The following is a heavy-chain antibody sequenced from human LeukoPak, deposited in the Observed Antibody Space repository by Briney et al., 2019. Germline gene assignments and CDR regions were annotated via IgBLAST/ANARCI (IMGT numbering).Heavy chain of an antibody. D-gene: IGHD5-18*01. CDR1: GGTFSSYA. J-gene: IGHJ4*02. CDR2: IIPIFGTA. CDR3: ARASSDDTAMATPFAY. Sequence: ASVKVSCKASGGTFSSYAISWVRQAPGQGLEWMGGIIPIFGTANYAQKFQGRVTITTDESTSTAYMELSRLRSEDTAVYYCARASSDDTAMATPFAYWGQGTLVTVSS. V-gene: IGHV1-69*05.